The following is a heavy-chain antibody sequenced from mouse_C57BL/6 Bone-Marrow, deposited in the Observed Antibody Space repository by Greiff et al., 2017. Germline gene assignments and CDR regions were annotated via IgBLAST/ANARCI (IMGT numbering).Heavy chain of an antibody. CDR2: IYPEDGGT. CDR3: ARKNWDFDY. CDR1: GYAFSNSW. D-gene: IGHD4-1*01. V-gene: IGHV1-82*01. J-gene: IGHJ2*01. Sequence: VQLQQSGPELVKPGASVKISCKASGYAFSNSWMNWVKQRPGKSLEWIGRIYPEDGGTNYNGKFKGKATLTADKSSSTAYMQLSSLTSEDSAVNFCARKNWDFDYWGQGTMLTVSS.